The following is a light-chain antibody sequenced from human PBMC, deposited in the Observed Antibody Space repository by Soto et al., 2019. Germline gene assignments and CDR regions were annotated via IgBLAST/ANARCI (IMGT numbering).Light chain of an antibody. V-gene: IGKV3-15*01. J-gene: IGKJ1*01. Sequence: EIVMTQSPATLSGSPGERATLSCRASQSVSGNLAWYQQKPGQAPRLLIYGASTRATGIPARFSGSGSGTESTLTISSLQSEDFAVYYCQQYNNWPPSFGQGTKVEIK. CDR2: GAS. CDR1: QSVSGN. CDR3: QQYNNWPPS.